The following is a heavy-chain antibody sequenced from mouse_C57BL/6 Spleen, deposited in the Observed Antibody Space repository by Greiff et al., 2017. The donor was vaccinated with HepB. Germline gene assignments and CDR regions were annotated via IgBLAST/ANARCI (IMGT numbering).Heavy chain of an antibody. V-gene: IGHV5-16*01. Sequence: EVKVVESEGGLVQPGSSMKLSCTASGFTFSDYYMAWVRQVPEKGLEWVANINYDGSSTYYLDSLKSRFIISRDNAKNILYLQMSSLKSEDTATYYCARANWAPYFDYWGQGTTLTVSS. CDR1: GFTFSDYY. D-gene: IGHD4-1*01. J-gene: IGHJ2*01. CDR3: ARANWAPYFDY. CDR2: INYDGSST.